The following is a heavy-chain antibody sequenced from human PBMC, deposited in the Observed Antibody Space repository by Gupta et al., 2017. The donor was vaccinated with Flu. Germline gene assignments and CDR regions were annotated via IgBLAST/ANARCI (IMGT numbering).Heavy chain of an antibody. CDR2: IIPIFGTA. V-gene: IGHV1-69*01. J-gene: IGHJ6*02. CDR1: GGTFSSYA. Sequence: QVQLVQSGAEVKKPGSSVKVSCKASGGTFSSYAISWVRQAPGQGLEWMGGIIPIFGTANYAQKFQGRVTITADESTSTAYMELSSLRSEDTAVYYCAINTVTTPYYYYYGMDVWGQGTTVTVSS. CDR3: AINTVTTPYYYYYGMDV. D-gene: IGHD4-17*01.